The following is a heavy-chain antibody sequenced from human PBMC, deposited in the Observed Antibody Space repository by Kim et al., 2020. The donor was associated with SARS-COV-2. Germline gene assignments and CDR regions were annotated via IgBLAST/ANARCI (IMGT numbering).Heavy chain of an antibody. CDR1: GGSISSGDYY. J-gene: IGHJ5*02. V-gene: IGHV4-30-4*01. CDR3: ARGERITMVWGVIEWFDP. CDR2: IYDSGST. D-gene: IGHD3-10*01. Sequence: SETLSLTCTVSGGSISSGDYYWSWIRQPPGKGLEWIGYIYDSGSTYYDPSLKSRVTISVDTSKNQFSLKLSSVAAADTAVYYCARGERITMVWGVIEWFDPGGQGTLV.